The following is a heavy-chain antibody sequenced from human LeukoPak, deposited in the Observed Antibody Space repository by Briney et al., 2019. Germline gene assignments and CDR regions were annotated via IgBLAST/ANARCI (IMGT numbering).Heavy chain of an antibody. CDR1: GFAFSTYV. CDR2: ISRNGDST. J-gene: IGHJ6*02. CDR3: ARLEVKGPDYYYNMDV. D-gene: IGHD3-10*01. V-gene: IGHV3-64*01. Sequence: AGSLRLSCAAYGFAFSTYVMHWVRQAPGKGLEYVSAISRNGDSTYYANSVKGRFTISRDNSKNILYLQMGSLRAEDMAVYYCARLEVKGPDYYYNMDVWGQGTTVTVSS.